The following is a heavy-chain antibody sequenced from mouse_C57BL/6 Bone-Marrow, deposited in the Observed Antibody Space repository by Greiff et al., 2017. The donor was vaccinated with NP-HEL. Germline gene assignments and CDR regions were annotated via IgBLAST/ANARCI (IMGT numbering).Heavy chain of an antibody. CDR3: ARVTTVVERYAMDY. V-gene: IGHV1-7*01. CDR1: GYTFTSYW. Sequence: VQRVESGAELAKPGASVKLSCKASGYTFTSYWMHWVKQRPGQGLEWIGYINPSSGYTKYNQKFKDKATLTADKSSSTAYMQLSSLTYEDSAVYYCARVTTVVERYAMDYWGQGTSVTVSS. J-gene: IGHJ4*01. CDR2: INPSSGYT. D-gene: IGHD1-1*01.